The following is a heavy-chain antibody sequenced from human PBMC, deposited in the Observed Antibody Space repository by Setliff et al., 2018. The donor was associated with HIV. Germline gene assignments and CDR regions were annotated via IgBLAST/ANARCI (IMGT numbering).Heavy chain of an antibody. CDR2: IYYTGDT. CDR1: RDSIRNGAYY. J-gene: IGHJ4*02. D-gene: IGHD2-21*01. CDR3: AQMSISASVYFDY. V-gene: IGHV4-30-4*08. Sequence: SETLSLTCTVSRDSIRNGAYYWAWIRQSPGKGLEWIGYIYYTGDTYYRSSLESRVTISVDTSNNQFSLRLKSVTAADTAVYFCAQMSISASVYFDYWGQGTLVTVSS.